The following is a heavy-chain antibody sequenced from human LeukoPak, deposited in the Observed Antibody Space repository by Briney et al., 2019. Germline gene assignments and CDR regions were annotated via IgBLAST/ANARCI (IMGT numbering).Heavy chain of an antibody. CDR3: ATSLDFGVVTPFDY. D-gene: IGHD3-3*01. J-gene: IGHJ4*02. Sequence: PGGSLRLSCAASGFTFSSYGMHWVRQAPGKGLEWVAFIRYDGSNKYYADSVKGRFTISRDNSKNTLYLQMNSLRAEDTAVYYCATSLDFGVVTPFDYWGQGTLVTVSS. CDR1: GFTFSSYG. CDR2: IRYDGSNK. V-gene: IGHV3-30*02.